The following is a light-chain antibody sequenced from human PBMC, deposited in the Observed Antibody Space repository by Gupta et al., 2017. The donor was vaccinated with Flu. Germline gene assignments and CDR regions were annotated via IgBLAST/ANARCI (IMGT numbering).Light chain of an antibody. Sequence: GDSVTITCRASQSIRNYLSWYQQKPGQVPKLLIYASTNLQSGVPSRFSGSGSATDFALTITGLQPDDFAIYFCQESYSTPYTFGQGTKVEIK. J-gene: IGKJ2*01. CDR3: QESYSTPYT. CDR2: AST. CDR1: QSIRNY. V-gene: IGKV1-39*01.